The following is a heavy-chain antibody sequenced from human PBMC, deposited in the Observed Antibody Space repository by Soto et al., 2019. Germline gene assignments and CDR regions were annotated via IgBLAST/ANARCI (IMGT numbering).Heavy chain of an antibody. CDR2: ISAHNGNT. CDR3: ARGRYGDY. CDR1: GYAFTTYG. J-gene: IGHJ4*02. D-gene: IGHD1-1*01. Sequence: QVHLVQSGAEVKKPGASVKVSCKGSGYAFTTYGITWVRQATGQGLEWMGWISAHNGNTNYAQKLQGRVTVTRDTSTSTAYMALRSLRSDDTAVYYCARGRYGDYWGQGALVTVSS. V-gene: IGHV1-18*01.